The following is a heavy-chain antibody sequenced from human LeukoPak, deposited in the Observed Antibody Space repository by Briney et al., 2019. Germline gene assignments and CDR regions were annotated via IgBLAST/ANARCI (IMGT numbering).Heavy chain of an antibody. D-gene: IGHD2-2*01. V-gene: IGHV3-23*01. CDR2: ISGIGGNT. Sequence: PGGSLRLSCAASGFTFSTYAMSWVRQAPGKGLEWVSGISGIGGNTYYADSVKGRFTISRDNSKNTLYLQMNSLIAEDTAVYYCAKTMGYCSANSCSAYFDYWGQGTLVTVSS. CDR3: AKTMGYCSANSCSAYFDY. CDR1: GFTFSTYA. J-gene: IGHJ4*02.